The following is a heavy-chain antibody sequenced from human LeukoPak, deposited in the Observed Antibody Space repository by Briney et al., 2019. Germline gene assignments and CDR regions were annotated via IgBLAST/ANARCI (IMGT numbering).Heavy chain of an antibody. J-gene: IGHJ5*02. CDR3: ARQGWRGSYFWFDP. CDR2: IYYSGST. V-gene: IGHV4-59*08. D-gene: IGHD2-15*01. Sequence: SETPCLTCTVSGGSIRSYYWSSICQPPGTGLEWIGYIYYSGSTNYNPSLKSRVTISVATSKKQFSRKLSSMTGADTAVYYCARQGWRGSYFWFDPSGQGTLVTVSS. CDR1: GGSIRSYY.